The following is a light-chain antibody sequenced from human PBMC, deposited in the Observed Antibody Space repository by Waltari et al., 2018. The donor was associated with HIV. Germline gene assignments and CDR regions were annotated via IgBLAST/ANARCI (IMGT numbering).Light chain of an antibody. CDR2: DID. V-gene: IGLV2-14*03. CDR3: ASNRLDSTLV. J-gene: IGLJ2*01. CDR1: STDSRFYQH. Sequence: QSALTQPASVSGFPGQTINISCTGISTDSRFYQHVSWYQQHPGSVPRLFIYDIDSRPSGISDHFSGSRSGYSASLTISGLQSGDEAHYFCASNRLDSTLVFGGGTKLTIL.